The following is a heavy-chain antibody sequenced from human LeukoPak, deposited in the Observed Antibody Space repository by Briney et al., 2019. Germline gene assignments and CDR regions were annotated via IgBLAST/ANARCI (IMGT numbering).Heavy chain of an antibody. D-gene: IGHD6-13*01. CDR3: ARSIAAAGYYYYYYGMDV. V-gene: IGHV1-18*01. Sequence: ASVKVSCKASGYTFTSYGISWVRQAPGQGLEWMGWISAYNGNTNYAQKLQGRVTMTTDTSTSTAYMELRSLRSDYTAVYYCARSIAAAGYYYYYYGMDVWGQGTTVTVSS. CDR1: GYTFTSYG. CDR2: ISAYNGNT. J-gene: IGHJ6*02.